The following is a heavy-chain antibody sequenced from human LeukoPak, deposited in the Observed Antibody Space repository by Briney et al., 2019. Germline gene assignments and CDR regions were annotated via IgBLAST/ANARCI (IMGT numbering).Heavy chain of an antibody. Sequence: SETLSLTCTVSGGSISSYHWNWIRQPAGKGLEWIGRFSISGSTNYNPSLNSRVTMSVDTSKNQFSMKLSSVTAADTAVYYCARKRFFPKILFDYWGQGTLVTVSS. J-gene: IGHJ4*02. CDR2: FSISGST. D-gene: IGHD2/OR15-2a*01. V-gene: IGHV4-4*07. CDR3: ARKRFFPKILFDY. CDR1: GGSISSYH.